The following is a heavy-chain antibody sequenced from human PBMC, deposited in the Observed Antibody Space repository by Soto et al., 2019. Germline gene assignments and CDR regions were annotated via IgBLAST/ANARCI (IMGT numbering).Heavy chain of an antibody. D-gene: IGHD2-15*01. CDR1: GXIVSECR. CDR2: VSTSGRST. V-gene: IGHV3-64D*06. Sequence: GSLRVSCSASGXIVSECRMDWVHRVPGKGLEAISDVSTSGRSTYHDDSVKDRFTISSDNSKTTLFLQMGSLRPQDTAIYYCVKQAHGLDGVAFDYWGQGTQGTVS. CDR3: VKQAHGLDGVAFDY. J-gene: IGHJ4*02.